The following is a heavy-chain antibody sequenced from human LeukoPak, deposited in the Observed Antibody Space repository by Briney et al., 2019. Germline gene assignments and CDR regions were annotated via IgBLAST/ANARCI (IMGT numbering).Heavy chain of an antibody. CDR2: VYSGGDT. Sequence: GGSLRLSCAASGFTVSSNYMSWVRQAPGKGLEWVSVVYSGGDTYYADSVKGRFTVSRDNAKNSLYLQMNSLRAEDTAVYYCATPAAGPRAEYSQHWGQGTLVTVSP. CDR1: GFTVSSNY. CDR3: ATPAAGPRAEYSQH. D-gene: IGHD6-13*01. V-gene: IGHV3-66*04. J-gene: IGHJ1*01.